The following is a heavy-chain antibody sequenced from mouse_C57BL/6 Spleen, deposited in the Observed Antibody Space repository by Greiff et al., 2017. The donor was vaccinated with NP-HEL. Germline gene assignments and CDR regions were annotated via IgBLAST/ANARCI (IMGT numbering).Heavy chain of an antibody. CDR3: ARVQDSLFAY. J-gene: IGHJ3*01. Sequence: QVQLQQPGAELVMPGASVKLSCKASGYTFTSYWMHWVKQRPGQGLEWIGEIDPSDSYTNYNQQFKGKSTLTVDKSSSTAYMQLSSLTSEDSAGYYCARVQDSLFAYWGQGTLVTVSA. CDR1: GYTFTSYW. V-gene: IGHV1-69*01. D-gene: IGHD3-2*01. CDR2: IDPSDSYT.